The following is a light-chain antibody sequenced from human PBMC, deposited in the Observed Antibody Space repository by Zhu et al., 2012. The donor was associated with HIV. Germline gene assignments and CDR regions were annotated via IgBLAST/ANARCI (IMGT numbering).Light chain of an antibody. CDR3: QQYGNSLFT. J-gene: IGKJ3*01. CDR2: GAT. V-gene: IGKV3-20*01. CDR1: QSIQNN. Sequence: EIVMTQSPATLSVSPGERATLSCRASQSIQNNLAWYQHKPGQAPRLLIRGATSRAPGIPDRFSGSGSGTDFTLTISRLEPEDFAMYYCQQYGNSLFTFGPGTKVDI.